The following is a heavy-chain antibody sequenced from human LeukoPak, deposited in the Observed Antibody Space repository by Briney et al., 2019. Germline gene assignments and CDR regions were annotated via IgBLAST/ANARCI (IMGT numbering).Heavy chain of an antibody. CDR3: AGQGRMLSAFDY. CDR1: GGSISSSSYY. V-gene: IGHV4-39*01. Sequence: SETLSLTCTVSGGSISSSSYYWGWIRQPPGKGLEWIGSIYYSGSTYYNPSLKIRVTISVDTSKNQFSLKLSSVTAADTAVYYCAGQGRMLSAFDYWGQGTLVTVSS. CDR2: IYYSGST. J-gene: IGHJ4*02. D-gene: IGHD2-8*01.